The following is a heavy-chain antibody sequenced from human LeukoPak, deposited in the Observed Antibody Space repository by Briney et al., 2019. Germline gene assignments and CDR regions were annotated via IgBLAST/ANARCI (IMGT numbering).Heavy chain of an antibody. CDR2: ISGSGGST. CDR3: AKEGYSYDKYYFDY. CDR1: GLTFSSYA. V-gene: IGHV3-23*01. Sequence: QAGGSLRLSCAASGLTFSSYAMSWVRQAPGKGLEWVSAISGSGGSTYYADSVKGRFTISRDNSKNTLYLQMNSLRAEDTAVYYYAKEGYSYDKYYFDYWGQGTLVTVSS. D-gene: IGHD5-18*01. J-gene: IGHJ4*02.